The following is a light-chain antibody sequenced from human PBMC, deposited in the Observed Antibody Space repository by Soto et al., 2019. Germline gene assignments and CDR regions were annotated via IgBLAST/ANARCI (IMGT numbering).Light chain of an antibody. CDR3: AAWDDSLSGVV. V-gene: IGLV1-47*01. J-gene: IGLJ2*01. CDR2: RNN. Sequence: QPVLTQPPSASGTPGQRVTISCSGSSSNIGSNYVYWYQQLRGTAPKLLIYRNNQRPSGVPDRFSGSKSGTSASLAISGLRSEDEADYYCAAWDDSLSGVVFGGGTKLTVL. CDR1: SSNIGSNY.